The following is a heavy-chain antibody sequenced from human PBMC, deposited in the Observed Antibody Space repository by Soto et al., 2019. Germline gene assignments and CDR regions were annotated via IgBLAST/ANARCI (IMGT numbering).Heavy chain of an antibody. Sequence: VQLLESGGGLVQPGGSLRLSCAASGFTFISYAMSWVRQAPGKGLEWVSAISGSGGSTYYADSVKGRFTISRDNSKNSLDLHMNSLRAEDTAVYYCAKGITMVRGVALPGDYWGQGTLVTVSS. CDR3: AKGITMVRGVALPGDY. D-gene: IGHD3-10*01. CDR1: GFTFISYA. V-gene: IGHV3-23*01. J-gene: IGHJ4*02. CDR2: ISGSGGST.